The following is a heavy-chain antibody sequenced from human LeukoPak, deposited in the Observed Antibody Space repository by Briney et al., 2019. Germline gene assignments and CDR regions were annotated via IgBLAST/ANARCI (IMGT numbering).Heavy chain of an antibody. CDR2: ISGSGGST. V-gene: IGHV3-23*01. CDR1: GFTVSSNY. Sequence: GGSLRLSCAASGFTVSSNYMSWVRQAPGKGLEWVSAISGSGGSTYYADSVKGRFTIPRDNSKNTLYLQMNSLRAEDTAVYYCAKSPPRALGGMDVWGQGTTVTVSS. J-gene: IGHJ6*02. CDR3: AKSPPRALGGMDV.